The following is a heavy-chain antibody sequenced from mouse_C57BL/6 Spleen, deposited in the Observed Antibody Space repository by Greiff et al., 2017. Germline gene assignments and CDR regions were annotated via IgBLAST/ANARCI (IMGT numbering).Heavy chain of an antibody. CDR2: IDPEDGET. V-gene: IGHV14-2*01. J-gene: IGHJ4*01. Sequence: VQLQQSGAELVKPGASVKLSCTASGFNIKDYYMHWVKQRTEQGLEWIGRIDPEDGETKYAPKFQGKATIPADTSSNTAYLQLSSLTSEDTAVYYCARGYGSSSYYYAMDYWGQGTSVTVSS. CDR1: GFNIKDYY. D-gene: IGHD1-1*01. CDR3: ARGYGSSSYYYAMDY.